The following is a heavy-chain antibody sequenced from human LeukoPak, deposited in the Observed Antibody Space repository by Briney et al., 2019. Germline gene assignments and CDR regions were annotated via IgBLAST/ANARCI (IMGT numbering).Heavy chain of an antibody. CDR3: ASFADMYGDYGVDAFDI. J-gene: IGHJ3*02. V-gene: IGHV4-39*07. CDR1: GGSISSSSYY. CDR2: IYYSGST. D-gene: IGHD4-17*01. Sequence: ASKTLSLTCTVSGGSISSSSYYWGWIRQPPGKGLEWIGSIYYSGSTYYNPSLKSRVTISVDTSKNQFSLKLSSVTAADTAVYYCASFADMYGDYGVDAFDIWGQGTMVTVSS.